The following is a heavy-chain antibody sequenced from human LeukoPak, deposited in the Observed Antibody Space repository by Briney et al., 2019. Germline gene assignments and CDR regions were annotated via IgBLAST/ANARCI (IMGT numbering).Heavy chain of an antibody. CDR2: IYPGDSDT. Sequence: GESLKISCKGSGYSFTSYWIGWVRQMPGKGLEWMGIIYPGDSDTRYSPSFQGQVTISADKSISTAYLQWSSLKASDTAMYYCAKGGYSSLDYYYHMDVWGKGTTVTVSS. D-gene: IGHD5-18*01. CDR1: GYSFTSYW. V-gene: IGHV5-51*01. J-gene: IGHJ6*03. CDR3: AKGGYSSLDYYYHMDV.